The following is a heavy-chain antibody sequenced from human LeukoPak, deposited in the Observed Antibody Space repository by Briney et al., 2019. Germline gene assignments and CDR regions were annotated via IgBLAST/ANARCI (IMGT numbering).Heavy chain of an antibody. CDR1: GGTFSSSA. CDR3: ARGGIAVAPRSPYGMDV. V-gene: IGHV1-69*04. Sequence: SVKVSCKASGGTFSSSAISWVRQAPGQGLEWVGRIIPILGIANYAQKFQGRVRITADKSTSTAYMELSSLRSDDTAVYYCARGGIAVAPRSPYGMDVWGQGTTVTVSS. D-gene: IGHD6-19*01. J-gene: IGHJ6*02. CDR2: IIPILGIA.